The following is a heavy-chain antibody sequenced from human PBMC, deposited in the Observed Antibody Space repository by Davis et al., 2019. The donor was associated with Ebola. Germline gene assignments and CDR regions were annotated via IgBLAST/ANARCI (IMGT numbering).Heavy chain of an antibody. V-gene: IGHV3-30*03. D-gene: IGHD3-10*01. CDR2: ISYDGSNK. Sequence: GESLKISCAASGFTFSSYGMHWVRQAPGKGLEWVAVISYDGSNKYYADSVKGRFIISRDNSKNTLYLHMNRLRPEDTAVYYCASGSGSLDWGQGTLVTVSS. J-gene: IGHJ4*02. CDR3: ASGSGSLD. CDR1: GFTFSSYG.